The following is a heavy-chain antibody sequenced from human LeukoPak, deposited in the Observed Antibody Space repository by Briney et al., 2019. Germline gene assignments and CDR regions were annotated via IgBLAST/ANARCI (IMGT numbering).Heavy chain of an antibody. CDR2: INSDGSST. D-gene: IGHD3-22*01. J-gene: IGHJ6*02. V-gene: IGHV3-74*01. CDR1: GFTFSSYW. CDR3: ARDFPTYYYDSSGNLYYYYYGMDV. Sequence: GGSLRLSCAASGFTFSSYWMHWVRQAPGKGLVWVSRINSDGSSTSYADSVKGRFTISRDNAKNTLYLQMNSLRAEDTAVYYCARDFPTYYYDSSGNLYYYYYGMDVWGQGTTVAVSS.